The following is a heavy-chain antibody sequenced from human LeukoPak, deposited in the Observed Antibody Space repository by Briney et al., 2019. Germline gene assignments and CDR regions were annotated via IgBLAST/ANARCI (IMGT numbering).Heavy chain of an antibody. CDR2: ISHDGSNK. V-gene: IGHV3-30*01. D-gene: IGHD3-10*01. Sequence: PGGSLRLSCAASGFTFSSYAMHWVRQAPGKGLEWVAVISHDGSNKHYADSVKGRFTISRDNSKNTLYLQMNSLRAEDTAVYYCAREKKTYYYGSGSFDYWGQGTLVTVSS. CDR3: AREKKTYYYGSGSFDY. J-gene: IGHJ4*02. CDR1: GFTFSSYA.